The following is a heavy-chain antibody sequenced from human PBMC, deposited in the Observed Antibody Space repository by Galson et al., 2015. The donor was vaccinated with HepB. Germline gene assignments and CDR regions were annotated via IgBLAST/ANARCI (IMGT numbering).Heavy chain of an antibody. CDR2: ISAYNGNT. CDR3: ARDGIRSGWYGGGY. D-gene: IGHD6-19*01. CDR1: GYTFTSYG. J-gene: IGHJ4*02. V-gene: IGHV1-18*01. Sequence: SVKVSCKVSGYTFTSYGISWVRQAPGQGLEWMGWISAYNGNTNYAQKLQGRVTMTTDTSTSTAYMELRSLRSDDTAVYYCARDGIRSGWYGGGYWGQGTLVTVSS.